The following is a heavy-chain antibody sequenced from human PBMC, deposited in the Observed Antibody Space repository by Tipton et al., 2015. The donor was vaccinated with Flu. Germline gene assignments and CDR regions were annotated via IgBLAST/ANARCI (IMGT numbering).Heavy chain of an antibody. Sequence: TLSLTCTVSGGSISIDYWSWIREPPGKGLEWIGYFYYSGSISYNPALKSRVTISVDTSKNQFSLKLSSVTAADTAVYYCAREWGDAFDIWGQGTMVTVSS. V-gene: IGHV4-59*01. CDR3: AREWGDAFDI. CDR1: GGSISIDY. CDR2: FYYSGSI. D-gene: IGHD3-16*01. J-gene: IGHJ3*02.